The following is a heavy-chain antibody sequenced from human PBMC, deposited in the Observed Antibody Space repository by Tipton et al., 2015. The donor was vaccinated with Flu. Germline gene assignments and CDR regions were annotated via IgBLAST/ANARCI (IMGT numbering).Heavy chain of an antibody. CDR3: ARDGGLVGAAKGGFDY. D-gene: IGHD1-26*01. CDR2: IYTSGST. V-gene: IGHV4-4*07. Sequence: TLSLTCTVSGGSISSYYWSWIRQPAGKGLEWIGRIYTSGSTNYNPSLKSRVTMSVDTSKNQFSLKLSSVTAADTAVYYCARDGGLVGAAKGGFDYWGQGTLVTVSS. CDR1: GGSISSYY. J-gene: IGHJ4*02.